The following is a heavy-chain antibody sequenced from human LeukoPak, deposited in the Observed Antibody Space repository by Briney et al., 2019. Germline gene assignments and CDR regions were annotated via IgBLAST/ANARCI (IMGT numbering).Heavy chain of an antibody. D-gene: IGHD5-18*01. CDR1: GFTFSSYG. CDR3: AKDWDTSSFGFDY. CDR2: IRYDGNNK. V-gene: IGHV3-30*02. J-gene: IGHJ4*02. Sequence: GGSLRLSCAASGFTFSSYGMHWVRQAPGKGLEWVAFIRYDGNNKYYADPVKGRFTISRDNSKTTLYLQMNSLRAEDTAVYYCAKDWDTSSFGFDYWGQGTLVTVSS.